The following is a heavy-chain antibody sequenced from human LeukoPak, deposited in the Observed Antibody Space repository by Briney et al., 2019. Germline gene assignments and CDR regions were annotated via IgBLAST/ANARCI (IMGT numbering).Heavy chain of an antibody. V-gene: IGHV3-30*03. CDR3: VRDRGGTFDY. J-gene: IGHJ4*02. CDR2: ISYDGSNK. CDR1: GFTFSSYG. Sequence: GRSLRLSCAASGFTFSSYGMHWVRQAPGKGLEWVAVISYDGSNKYYADSVKGRFTISRDNSKNTLYLQMNSLRAEDTAVYYCVRDRGGTFDYWDQGTLVTVSS. D-gene: IGHD3-10*01.